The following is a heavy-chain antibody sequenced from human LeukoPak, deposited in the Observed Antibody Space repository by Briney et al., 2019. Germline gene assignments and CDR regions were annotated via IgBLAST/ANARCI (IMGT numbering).Heavy chain of an antibody. V-gene: IGHV3-30-3*01. J-gene: IGHJ4*02. CDR2: ISYDGSNK. D-gene: IGHD1-26*01. CDR3: ARETLGARAHFDY. CDR1: GFTFSSYA. Sequence: PGRSLRLSCAASGFTFSSYAMHWVRQAPGKGLEWVAVISYDGSNKYYADSVKGRFTISRDNSKNTLYLQMNSLRAEDTAVYYCARETLGARAHFDYWGQGTLVTVSS.